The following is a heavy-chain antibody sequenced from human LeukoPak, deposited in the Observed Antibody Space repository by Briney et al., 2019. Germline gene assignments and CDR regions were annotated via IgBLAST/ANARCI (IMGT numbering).Heavy chain of an antibody. V-gene: IGHV3-7*01. Sequence: GRSLRLSCAASGFTFSSYAMHWVRQAPGKGLEWVANIKQDGSEKSYVDPVKGRFTISRDNAKNSLYLQMNSLRAEDTAVYYCARDSTWGGIYFDYWGQGTLVTVSS. CDR3: ARDSTWGGIYFDY. J-gene: IGHJ4*02. D-gene: IGHD3-16*01. CDR1: GFTFSSYA. CDR2: IKQDGSEK.